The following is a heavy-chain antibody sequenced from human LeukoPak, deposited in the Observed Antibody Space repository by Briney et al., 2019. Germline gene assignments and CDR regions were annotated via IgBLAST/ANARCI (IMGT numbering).Heavy chain of an antibody. CDR2: IYYSGST. CDR3: ARDWRSSGWTFDY. CDR1: GGSISSSSYY. Sequence: SETLSLTCTVSGGSISSSSYYWGWIRQPPGKGLEWIGSIYYSGSTYHNPSLKSRVTISVDTSKNQFSLKLSSVTAADTAVYYCARDWRSSGWTFDYWGQGTLVTVSS. J-gene: IGHJ4*02. V-gene: IGHV4-39*07. D-gene: IGHD6-19*01.